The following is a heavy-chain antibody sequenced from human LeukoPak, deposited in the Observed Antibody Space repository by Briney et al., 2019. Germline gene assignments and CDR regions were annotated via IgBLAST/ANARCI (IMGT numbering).Heavy chain of an antibody. CDR2: LYSDGST. Sequence: GGSLRLSCAAPGVTVSSNYMSWVRQAPGKGLEWVSVLYSDGSTYYADSVKGRFTISRDNSKNTLYLQMNSLRAEDTAVYFCARRPDYGGTPTFDHWGQGTLATVSS. CDR3: ARRPDYGGTPTFDH. CDR1: GVTVSSNY. V-gene: IGHV3-66*01. D-gene: IGHD4-23*01. J-gene: IGHJ4*02.